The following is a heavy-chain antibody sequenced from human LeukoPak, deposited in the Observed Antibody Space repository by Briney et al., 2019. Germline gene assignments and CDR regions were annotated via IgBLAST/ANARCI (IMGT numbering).Heavy chain of an antibody. D-gene: IGHD3-3*01. CDR3: ARGITKSGSYYFDY. Sequence: SETLSLTCTISGGSISSGSYYWSWIRQPAGKGLEWIGRIYTSGSTNYNPSLKSRVTISVDTSKNQFSLKLSSVTAADTAVYYCARGITKSGSYYFDYWGQGTLVTVSS. V-gene: IGHV4-61*02. CDR2: IYTSGST. J-gene: IGHJ4*02. CDR1: GGSISSGSYY.